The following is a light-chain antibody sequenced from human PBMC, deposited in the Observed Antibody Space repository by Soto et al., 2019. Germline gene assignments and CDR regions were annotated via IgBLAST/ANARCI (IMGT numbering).Light chain of an antibody. CDR3: QQRSNWPLT. V-gene: IGKV3-11*01. Sequence: EIVLTQSPATLSLSPGERATLSCRASQSVSSYFAWYQQKPGQAPRLLIYDASNRATGIPARFSGSGSGTDFTLTISSLEPEDFAVYSCQQRSNWPLTFGLGTKVDIK. CDR1: QSVSSY. CDR2: DAS. J-gene: IGKJ1*01.